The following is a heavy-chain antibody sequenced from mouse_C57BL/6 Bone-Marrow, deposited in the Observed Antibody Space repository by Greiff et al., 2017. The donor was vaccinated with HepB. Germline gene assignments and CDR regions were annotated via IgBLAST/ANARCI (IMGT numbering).Heavy chain of an antibody. Sequence: EVQVVESGGGLVQPKGSLKLSCAASGFSFNTYAMNWVRQAPGKGLEWVARIRSKSNNYATYYADSVKDRFTISREDSESMLYLQMNNLKTEDTAMDYCGSIYDGYYPAWFAYWGQGTLVTVSA. D-gene: IGHD2-3*01. J-gene: IGHJ3*01. CDR3: GSIYDGYYPAWFAY. CDR2: IRSKSNNYAT. CDR1: GFSFNTYA. V-gene: IGHV10-1*01.